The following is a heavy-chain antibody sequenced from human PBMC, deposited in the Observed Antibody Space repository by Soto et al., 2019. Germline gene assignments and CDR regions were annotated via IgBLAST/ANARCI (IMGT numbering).Heavy chain of an antibody. Sequence: QVQLHQWGAGLVRPSETLALTCAVNGGSFSTNHWNWIRQSPGKGLEWIGEISPDGATNFNPTLKSRLSMSVETSKRQFSRQLTSVTAADTAVYFCARGLAAQSFYFDFCGQGTLVTVSS. V-gene: IGHV4-34*01. D-gene: IGHD3-16*02. CDR3: ARGLAAQSFYFDF. CDR2: ISPDGAT. J-gene: IGHJ4*02. CDR1: GGSFSTNH.